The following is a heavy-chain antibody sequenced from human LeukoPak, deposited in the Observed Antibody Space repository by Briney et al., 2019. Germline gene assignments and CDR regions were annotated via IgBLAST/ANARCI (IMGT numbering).Heavy chain of an antibody. J-gene: IGHJ4*02. CDR2: IYPGDSDI. Sequence: GVSLKISCKGSGYTFTSYWIGWVRQMPGKGLEWMGIIYPGDSDIRYSPSFQGQVTISADKSISTAYLQWSSLKASDTAMYYCAIRYSGSYNDYWGQGTLVTVSS. CDR1: GYTFTSYW. D-gene: IGHD1-26*01. V-gene: IGHV5-51*01. CDR3: AIRYSGSYNDY.